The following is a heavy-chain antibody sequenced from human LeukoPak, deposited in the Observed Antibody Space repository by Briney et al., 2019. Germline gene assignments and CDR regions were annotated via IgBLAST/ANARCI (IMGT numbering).Heavy chain of an antibody. D-gene: IGHD2-8*01. CDR2: INHSGST. J-gene: IGHJ1*01. V-gene: IGHV4-34*01. Sequence: SETLSLTCAVYGGSFSGYYWGWIRRPPGKGLEWVGEINHSGSTNSNPPLKSRVTLSVDTSKNQFSLKPSSVTAADTALYYCARGDLGVEYFQHWGQGTLVTVSS. CDR3: ARGDLGVEYFQH. CDR1: GGSFSGYY.